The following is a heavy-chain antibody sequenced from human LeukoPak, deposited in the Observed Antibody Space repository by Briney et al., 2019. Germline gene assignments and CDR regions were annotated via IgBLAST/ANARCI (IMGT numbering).Heavy chain of an antibody. CDR2: ISWNSGSI. CDR1: GFTFDDYA. J-gene: IGHJ4*02. CDR3: ARDSVTTVWGSYRYTEPVLDY. Sequence: GRSLRLSCAASGFTFDDYAMHWVRQAPGKGLEWVSGISWNSGSIGYADSVKGRFTISRDNAKNSLYLQMNSLRAEDTAVYYCARDSVTTVWGSYRYTEPVLDYWGQGTLVTVSS. D-gene: IGHD3-16*02. V-gene: IGHV3-9*01.